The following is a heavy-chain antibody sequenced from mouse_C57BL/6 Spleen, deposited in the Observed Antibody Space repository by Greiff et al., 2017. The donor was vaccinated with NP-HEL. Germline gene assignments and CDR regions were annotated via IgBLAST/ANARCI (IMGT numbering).Heavy chain of an antibody. V-gene: IGHV1-42*01. CDR2: INPSTGGT. CDR3: ARSATGVFDY. CDR1: GYSFTGYY. J-gene: IGHJ2*01. Sequence: VQLKESGPELVKPGASVKISCKASGYSFTGYYMNWVKQSPEKSLEWIGEINPSTGGTTYNQKFKAKATLTVDKSSSTAYMQLKSLTSEDSAVYYCARSATGVFDYWGQGTTLTVSS. D-gene: IGHD4-1*02.